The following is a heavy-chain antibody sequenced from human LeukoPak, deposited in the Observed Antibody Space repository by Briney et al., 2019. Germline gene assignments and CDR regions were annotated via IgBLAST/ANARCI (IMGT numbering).Heavy chain of an antibody. CDR1: GYTFTGYY. D-gene: IGHD3-3*01. CDR3: ARDYDFWSGYWGGGPNWFDP. V-gene: IGHV1-2*06. CDR2: INPNSGGT. Sequence: ASVNVSCKASGYTFTGYYMHWVRQAPGQGLEWMGRINPNSGGTNYAQKFQGRVTMTRDTSISTAYMELSRLRSDDTAVYYCARDYDFWSGYWGGGPNWFDPWGQGTLVTVSS. J-gene: IGHJ5*02.